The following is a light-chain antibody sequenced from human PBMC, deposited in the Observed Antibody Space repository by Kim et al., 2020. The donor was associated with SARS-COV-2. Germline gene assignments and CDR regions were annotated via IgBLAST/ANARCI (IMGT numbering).Light chain of an antibody. J-gene: IGKJ1*01. CDR3: QHYDGSWA. Sequence: SLSPTHKLTLSCRASQSVWTKLAWYQQKPGQSPRLLIYGASTRATGIPGRFSRSGSGTQFTLTINTLQSEYFAIYYCQHYDGSWAFGQGTTLDI. V-gene: IGKV3-15*01. CDR2: GAS. CDR1: QSVWTK.